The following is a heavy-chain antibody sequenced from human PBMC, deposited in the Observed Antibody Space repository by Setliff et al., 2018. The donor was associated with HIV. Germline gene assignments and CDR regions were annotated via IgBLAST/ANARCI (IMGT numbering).Heavy chain of an antibody. V-gene: IGHV1-18*01. J-gene: IGHJ3*02. CDR1: GYTFTSYG. Sequence: ASVKVSCKASGYTFTSYGITWMRQAPGQGLEWMGWISAYNGNTDYAQKVQGRVTMTTDTSTSTAYMELRSLRSDDTAVYYCARGPYSSSSRGAFDIWGQGTMVTVSS. CDR3: ARGPYSSSSRGAFDI. CDR2: ISAYNGNT. D-gene: IGHD6-6*01.